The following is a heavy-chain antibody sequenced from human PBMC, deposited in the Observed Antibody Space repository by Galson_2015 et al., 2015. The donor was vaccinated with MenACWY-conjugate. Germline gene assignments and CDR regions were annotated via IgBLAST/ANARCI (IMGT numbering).Heavy chain of an antibody. CDR2: TYYRSKWSN. CDR3: ARGDNDYTPRFDY. CDR1: GDSVSSTST. Sequence: CAISGDSVSSTSTWNWLRQSPSRGLEWLGRTYYRSKWSNEYAVSVKSRIIINPDTSKNQFSLQLNSVTPEDTAVYYCARGDNDYTPRFDYWGQGTLVTVSS. D-gene: IGHD4-11*01. V-gene: IGHV6-1*01. J-gene: IGHJ4*02.